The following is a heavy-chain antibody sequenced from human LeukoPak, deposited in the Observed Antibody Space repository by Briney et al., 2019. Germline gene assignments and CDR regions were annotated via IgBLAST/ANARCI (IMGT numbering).Heavy chain of an antibody. CDR2: IQQGGSEK. Sequence: GGSLRLSCAASGFTFSSYWMSWVRQAPGKGLEWVANIQQGGSEKYYVDSVKGRFTISRDNAKNSLFLQMNSLRAEDTAVYYCARCHSSSSGDYWGQGALVTVSS. CDR1: GFTFSSYW. J-gene: IGHJ4*02. V-gene: IGHV3-7*05. D-gene: IGHD6-6*01. CDR3: ARCHSSSSGDY.